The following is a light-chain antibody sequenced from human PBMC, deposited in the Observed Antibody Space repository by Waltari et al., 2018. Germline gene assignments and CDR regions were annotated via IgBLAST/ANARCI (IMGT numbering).Light chain of an antibody. CDR3: STWDYSLSLWV. CDR2: GDS. J-gene: IGLJ3*02. CDR1: SNNIGRYA. Sequence: QSALTQEASVSGTVGQKVTLSCTGNSNNIGRYAVGWYQQISHGAPKTVMFGDSLPSGVPDRFSGSKSGTTASLTISGLQPEDEADYFCSTWDYSLSLWVFGGGTKLTVL. V-gene: IGLV1-36*01.